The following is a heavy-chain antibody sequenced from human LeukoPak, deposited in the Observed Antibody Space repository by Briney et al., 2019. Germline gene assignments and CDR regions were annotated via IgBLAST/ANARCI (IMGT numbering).Heavy chain of an antibody. D-gene: IGHD6-19*01. Sequence: PGGSLRLSCAASGLSFSSYWMTWVRQAPGKGLEWVAVIWSDGSNEYYADSVRGRFTISRDNSKSTVYLQMNSLRAEDTAVYYCARDASGPYSSLFDPWGQGTLVIVSS. CDR2: IWSDGSNE. CDR3: ARDASGPYSSLFDP. J-gene: IGHJ5*02. CDR1: GLSFSSYW. V-gene: IGHV3-33*08.